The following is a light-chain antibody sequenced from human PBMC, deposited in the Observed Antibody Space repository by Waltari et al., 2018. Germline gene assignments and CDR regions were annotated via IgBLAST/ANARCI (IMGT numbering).Light chain of an antibody. CDR2: SND. CDR3: AAWDDSLNGWV. Sequence: QSALTQPPSASGTPGQRVTMSCSGSNSNIGSKTDNWYQQFPGTAPKLLIYSNDQRPSGVPDRVSGSKSGTSASLAISGLQSEDEADYYCAAWDDSLNGWVFGGGTKLTVL. J-gene: IGLJ3*02. CDR1: NSNIGSKT. V-gene: IGLV1-44*01.